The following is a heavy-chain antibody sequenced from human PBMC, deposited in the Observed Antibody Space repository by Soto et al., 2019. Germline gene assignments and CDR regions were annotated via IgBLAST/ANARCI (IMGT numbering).Heavy chain of an antibody. D-gene: IGHD4-17*01. CDR1: GGSMSSNY. J-gene: IGHJ4*02. Sequence: QVQLQASGPGLVTPSETLSLTCTVSGGSMSSNYWTWIRQSPGTGLEWIGYIYYTGSTKYNPSLLSRVFMSLDTSKNHFSLRLTSVTSAYTAVYYCARGGSYGDFFDYWGQGAQVTVSS. CDR2: IYYTGST. V-gene: IGHV4-59*01. CDR3: ARGGSYGDFFDY.